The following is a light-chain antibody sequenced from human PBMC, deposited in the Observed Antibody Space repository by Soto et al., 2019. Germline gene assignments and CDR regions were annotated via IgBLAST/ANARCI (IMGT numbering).Light chain of an antibody. CDR3: QSYDSSSWV. V-gene: IGLV6-57*04. CDR1: SGSIASSY. J-gene: IGLJ3*02. Sequence: NFMLTQPHSVSESPGKTVTISCTRSSGSIASSYVQWYRQRPGSAPTTVIYEDYQRPSGVSDRFSGSIDTSSNSASLSISGLRTEDEADYYCQSYDSSSWVFGGGTKLTV. CDR2: EDY.